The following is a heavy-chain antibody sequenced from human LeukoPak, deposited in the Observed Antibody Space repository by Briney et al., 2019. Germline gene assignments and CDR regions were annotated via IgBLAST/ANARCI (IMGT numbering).Heavy chain of an antibody. CDR1: GGSFSGYY. CDR3: ARGGPFWSGYRPLYHYYYGMDV. J-gene: IGHJ6*02. V-gene: IGHV4-34*01. CDR2: INHSGST. Sequence: SETLSLTCAVYGGSFSGYYWSWIRQPPGKGLEWIGEINHSGSTNYNPSLKSRVTISVDTSKNQFSLKLSSVTAADTAVYYCARGGPFWSGYRPLYHYYYGMDVWGQGTTVTVSS. D-gene: IGHD3-3*01.